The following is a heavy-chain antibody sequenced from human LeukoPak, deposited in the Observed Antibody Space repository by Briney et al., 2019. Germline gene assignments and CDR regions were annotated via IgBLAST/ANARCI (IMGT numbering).Heavy chain of an antibody. J-gene: IGHJ4*02. CDR3: AKGGGDYYDSSGYYFDY. CDR2: ISGSGGST. D-gene: IGHD3-22*01. CDR1: GFTFSSYA. V-gene: IGHV3-23*01. Sequence: GGSLRLSCAASGFTFSSYAMSWDRQAPGKGLEWVSAISGSGGSTYYADSVKGRFTISRDNSKNTLYLQMNSLRAEDTAVYYCAKGGGDYYDSSGYYFDYWGQGTLVTVSS.